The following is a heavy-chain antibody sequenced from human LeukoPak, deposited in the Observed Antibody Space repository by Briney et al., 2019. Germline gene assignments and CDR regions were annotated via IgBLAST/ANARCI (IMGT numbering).Heavy chain of an antibody. CDR2: ISGSGGST. CDR1: GFTFSNYA. CDR3: AKSAYYDSSGFYREYYFDY. J-gene: IGHJ4*02. D-gene: IGHD3-22*01. V-gene: IGHV3-23*01. Sequence: GGSLRLSCAASGFTFSNYAMSWVRQAPGKGLEWVSTISGSGGSTYYADSVKGRFTISRDNSKNTLHLQMNSLRAEDTAVYYCAKSAYYDSSGFYREYYFDYWGQGTLVTVSS.